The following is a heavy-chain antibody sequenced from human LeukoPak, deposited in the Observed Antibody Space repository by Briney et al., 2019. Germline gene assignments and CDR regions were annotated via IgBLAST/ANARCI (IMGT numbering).Heavy chain of an antibody. V-gene: IGHV4-39*01. D-gene: IGHD3-22*01. J-gene: IGHJ4*02. CDR2: IYYSGRT. CDR1: YGSISDISYY. Sequence: SETLSLTCTVSYGSISDISYYWGWIRQPPGKGLEWIGSIYYSGRTYYNSSLESRVTISVDTSKNQFSLKLRSVTAADTAVYYCARHSGYYYDSSGSITSFDYWGQGTLVTVSS. CDR3: ARHSGYYYDSSGSITSFDY.